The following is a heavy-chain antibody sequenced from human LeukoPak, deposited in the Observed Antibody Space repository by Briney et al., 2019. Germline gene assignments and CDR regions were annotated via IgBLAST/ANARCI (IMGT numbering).Heavy chain of an antibody. Sequence: GGSLRLSCAASGFIFSDYYMSWIRQTPGKGLEWISYISYTYSDIYYTDSVRGRFTISRDNAKNSLYLQMNNLRAEDTAVYYCASGSSSVGYWGQGTRVTVSS. CDR2: ISYTYSDI. CDR3: ASGSSSVGY. J-gene: IGHJ4*02. D-gene: IGHD6-6*01. V-gene: IGHV3-11*01. CDR1: GFIFSDYY.